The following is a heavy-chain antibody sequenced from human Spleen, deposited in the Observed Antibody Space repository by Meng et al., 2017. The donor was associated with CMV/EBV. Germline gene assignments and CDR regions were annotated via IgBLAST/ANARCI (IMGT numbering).Heavy chain of an antibody. V-gene: IGHV3-7*01. CDR3: ARDIGVAAFDY. CDR1: GFTFSNYW. Sequence: GFTFSNYWMRWVRQAPGKGTEWVTNMNQDGSGKYYVDSVKGRFTISRDNAENSLSLQMNSLRTDDTAVYYCARDIGVAAFDYWGLGTLVTVSS. J-gene: IGHJ4*02. D-gene: IGHD6-6*01. CDR2: MNQDGSGK.